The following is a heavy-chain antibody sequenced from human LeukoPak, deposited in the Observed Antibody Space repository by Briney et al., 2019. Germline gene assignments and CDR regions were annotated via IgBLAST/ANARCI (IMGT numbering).Heavy chain of an antibody. J-gene: IGHJ4*02. CDR3: ARDKPRGPVEY. CDR1: GGSISSYY. CDR2: IYYSGST. Sequence: PSETPSLTCTVSGGSISSYYWSWIRQPPGKGLEWIGYIYYSGSTNYNPSLKSRVTISVDTSKNQFSLKLSSVTAADTAVYYCARDKPRGPVEYWGQGTLVTVSS. D-gene: IGHD5-24*01. V-gene: IGHV4-59*01.